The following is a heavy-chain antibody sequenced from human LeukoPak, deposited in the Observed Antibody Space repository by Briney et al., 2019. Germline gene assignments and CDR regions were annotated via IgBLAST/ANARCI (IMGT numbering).Heavy chain of an antibody. Sequence: PGGSLRLSCAASGFTFSSYWMHWVRQAPGKGLVWVSRIKTDGSYASHAESVKSRFTVSRDNAKNTLYLQMNSLRAEDTAVYYCVRWQDIWGQGTMVTVSS. CDR1: GFTFSSYW. CDR2: IKTDGSYA. J-gene: IGHJ3*02. CDR3: VRWQDI. V-gene: IGHV3-74*01.